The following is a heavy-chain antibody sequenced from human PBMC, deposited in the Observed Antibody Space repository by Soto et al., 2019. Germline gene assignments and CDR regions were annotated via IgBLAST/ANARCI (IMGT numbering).Heavy chain of an antibody. CDR2: INQDGSEK. CDR3: WRDGSTSWYSYDYYGMDV. D-gene: IGHD5-18*01. V-gene: IGHV3-7*05. CDR1: GFTFRTYW. Sequence: EVQLVESGGGLVQPGGSLRLSCGASGFTFRTYWLSWVRQVPGKGLEWVANINQDGSEKNYVDSVKGRFTISRDNAKNSLYLQMSSLRAEDTALYYCWRDGSTSWYSYDYYGMDVWGQGTTVTGSS. J-gene: IGHJ6*02.